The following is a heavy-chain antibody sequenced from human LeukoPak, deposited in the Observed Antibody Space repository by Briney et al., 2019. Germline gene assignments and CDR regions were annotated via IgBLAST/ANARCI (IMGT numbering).Heavy chain of an antibody. V-gene: IGHV4-31*03. CDR3: ASAPLGNSFGYMAY. D-gene: IGHD5-18*01. CDR1: GGSISSGGHY. CDR2: IYYSGST. J-gene: IGHJ4*02. Sequence: SQTLSLTCTVSGGSISSGGHYWSWIRQHPGKGLEWIGYIYYSGSTYYNPSLKSRVTISVDTSKNQFSLKLSSVTAADTAVYFCASAPLGNSFGYMAYWGQGALVTVSS.